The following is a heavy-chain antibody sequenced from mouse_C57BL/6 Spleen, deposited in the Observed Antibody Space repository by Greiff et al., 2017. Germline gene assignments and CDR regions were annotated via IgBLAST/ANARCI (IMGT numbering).Heavy chain of an antibody. CDR3: ARSGITTVPYYYAMDY. D-gene: IGHD1-1*01. CDR1: GYAFSSYW. J-gene: IGHJ4*01. CDR2: IYPGDGDT. V-gene: IGHV1-80*01. Sequence: VQLQQSGAELVKPGASVKISCKASGYAFSSYWMNWVKQRPGKGLEWIGQIYPGDGDTNYNGKFKGKATLTADKSSSTAYMQLSSLTSEDSAVYFCARSGITTVPYYYAMDYWGQGTSVTVSS.